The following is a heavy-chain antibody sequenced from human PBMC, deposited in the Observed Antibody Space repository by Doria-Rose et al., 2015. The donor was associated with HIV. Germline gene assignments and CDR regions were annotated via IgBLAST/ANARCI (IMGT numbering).Heavy chain of an antibody. V-gene: IGHV4-34*01. CDR1: GGSFSGYY. Sequence: QVQLQESGAGLVKPSETLSLTCAVFGGSFSGYYWSWTRQPPGKGLEWIGEINHSGSTNYKTSPKSRVSISLDTSKNLFSLKLSSVTAADTAVYYCARGLLRGGWNDVDYYYGMDVWGQGTTVTVSS. J-gene: IGHJ6*02. CDR3: ARGLLRGGWNDVDYYYGMDV. D-gene: IGHD1-1*01. CDR2: INHSGST.